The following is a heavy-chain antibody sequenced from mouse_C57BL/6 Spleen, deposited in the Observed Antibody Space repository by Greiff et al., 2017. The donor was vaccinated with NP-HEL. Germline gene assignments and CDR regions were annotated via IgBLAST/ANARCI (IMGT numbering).Heavy chain of an antibody. D-gene: IGHD1-1*01. V-gene: IGHV1-55*01. CDR1: GYTFTSYW. Sequence: QVQLQQPGAELVKPGASVKMSCKASGYTFTSYWITWVKQRPGQGLEWIGDIYPGSGSTNYNEKFKSKATLTVDTSSSTAYMQLSSLTSEDSAVYYGARLSYYYGSSYEDYFDYWGQGTTLTVSS. CDR3: ARLSYYYGSSYEDYFDY. J-gene: IGHJ2*01. CDR2: IYPGSGST.